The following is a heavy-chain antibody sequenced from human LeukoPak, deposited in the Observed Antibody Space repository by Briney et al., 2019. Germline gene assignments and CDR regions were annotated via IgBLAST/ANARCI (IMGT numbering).Heavy chain of an antibody. CDR2: ISGSGGST. CDR3: AKDLGIRYYGSGSYYS. J-gene: IGHJ4*02. CDR1: GFTFSSYA. Sequence: GGSLRLSCAASGFTFSSYAMSWVRQAPGKGLEWVSAISGSGGSTYYADSVKGRFTISRDNSKNTLYLQMNSLRAEDTAVYYCAKDLGIRYYGSGSYYSWGQGTLVTVSS. V-gene: IGHV3-23*01. D-gene: IGHD3-10*01.